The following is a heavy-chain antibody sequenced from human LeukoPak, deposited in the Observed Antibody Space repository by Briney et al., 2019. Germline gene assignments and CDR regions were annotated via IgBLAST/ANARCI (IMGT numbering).Heavy chain of an antibody. D-gene: IGHD6-6*01. J-gene: IGHJ6*03. CDR1: GGSLSSYY. CDR2: IYYSGST. Sequence: SETLSLTCTVSGGSLSSYYWSWIRQPAGKGLEWIGYIYYSGSTNYNPSLKSRVTISVDTSKNQFSLKLSSVTAADTAVYYCARDKILAGSSPYYYYMDVWGKGTTVAASS. V-gene: IGHV4-59*12. CDR3: ARDKILAGSSPYYYYMDV.